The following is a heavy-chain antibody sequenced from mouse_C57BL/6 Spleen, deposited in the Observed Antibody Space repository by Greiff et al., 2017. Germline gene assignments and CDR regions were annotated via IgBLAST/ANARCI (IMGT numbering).Heavy chain of an antibody. V-gene: IGHV2-2*01. J-gene: IGHJ4*01. CDR2: IWSGGST. CDR3: ARKIPYSKSMDY. CDR1: GFSLTSYG. Sequence: QVQLQQSGPGLVQPSQSLSITCTVSGFSLTSYGVHWVRQSPGKGLEWLGVIWSGGSTDYNAAFISRLSISKDNSKSQVFFKMNSLQADDTAIYYCARKIPYSKSMDYWGQGTSVTVSS. D-gene: IGHD2-5*01.